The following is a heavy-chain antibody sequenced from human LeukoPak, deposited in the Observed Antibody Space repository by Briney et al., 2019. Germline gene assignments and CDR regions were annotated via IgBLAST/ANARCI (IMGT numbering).Heavy chain of an antibody. Sequence: GGSLRLSCAASGFTFSNAWMSWVRQAPGKGLEWVGRIKSKTDSGTTDYAAPVKGRFTISRDDSKNTLDLQMNSLKTEDTAVYYCTTAPAQSDYWGQGTLVTVSS. CDR3: TTAPAQSDY. D-gene: IGHD2-2*01. CDR1: GFTFSNAW. CDR2: IKSKTDSGTT. V-gene: IGHV3-15*01. J-gene: IGHJ4*02.